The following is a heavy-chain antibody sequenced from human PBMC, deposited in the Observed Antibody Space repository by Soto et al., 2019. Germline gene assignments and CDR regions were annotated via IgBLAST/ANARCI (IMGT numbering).Heavy chain of an antibody. CDR1: GGSVGSSSYY. CDR3: ARHASRGYSSSWYFED. J-gene: IGHJ4*02. D-gene: IGHD6-13*01. V-gene: IGHV4-39*01. CDR2: TYYSAGT. Sequence: SETLSLTCNVSGGSVGSSSYYWGWIRQAPGKGLEWIVSTYYSAGTYYNPSLKSRVTTSMDASKNQFSLTVTSVTAADTAIYYCARHASRGYSSSWYFEDWGQGTPVTVSS.